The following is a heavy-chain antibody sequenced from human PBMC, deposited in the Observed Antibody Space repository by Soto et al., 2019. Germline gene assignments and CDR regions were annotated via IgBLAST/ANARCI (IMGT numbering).Heavy chain of an antibody. D-gene: IGHD4-17*01. CDR3: ATHPPYGPLDH. CDR1: GGSFSGYY. J-gene: IGHJ4*02. V-gene: IGHV4-34*01. CDR2: INHSGST. Sequence: SETLSLTCAVYGGSFSGYYWSWIRQPPGKGLEWIGEINHSGSTNYNPSLKSRVTISVDTSKNQFSLRLTSVTAADAAVYYCATHPPYGPLDHWGQGTLVTVSS.